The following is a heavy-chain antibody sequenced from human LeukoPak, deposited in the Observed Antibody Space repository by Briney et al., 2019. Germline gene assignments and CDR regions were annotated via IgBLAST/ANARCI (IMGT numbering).Heavy chain of an antibody. CDR3: ARSGAGLFFDY. CDR2: TYYRYQWYN. V-gene: IGHV6-1*01. CDR1: GYSVPSYSGA. J-gene: IGHJ4*02. Sequence: SQTLSLTCAISGYSVPSYSGAWNWIRQSTSRGLEWLGSTYYRYQWYNDYAASVKSRITINPDTSNNQFSLQLNSATPEDSAVYCCARSGAGLFFDYWGQGTLVTVSS. D-gene: IGHD1-26*01.